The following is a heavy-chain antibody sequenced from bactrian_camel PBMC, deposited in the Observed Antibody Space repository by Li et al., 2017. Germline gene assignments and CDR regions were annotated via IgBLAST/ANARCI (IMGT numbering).Heavy chain of an antibody. D-gene: IGHD7*01. Sequence: QVQLVESGGGSVQVGGSLRLSCEASTLDLAGRCVGWFRQVPGKEREGVATINSAEFISYVDSVKGRFTVSKDNAKRTLYLQMDSLKPEDTAMYFCAAAPLGGVISGGSWLSADEYDYWGQGTQVTVS. V-gene: IGHV3S55*01. CDR1: TLDLAGRC. CDR3: AAAPLGGVISGGSWLSADEYDY. CDR2: INSAEFI. J-gene: IGHJ4*01.